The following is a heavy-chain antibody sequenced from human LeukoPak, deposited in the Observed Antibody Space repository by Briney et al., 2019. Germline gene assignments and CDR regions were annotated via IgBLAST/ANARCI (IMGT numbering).Heavy chain of an antibody. Sequence: PGGSLRLSCAASGFTVSSNHMSWVRQAPGKGLEWVSVIYSGGSTYYADSVKGRFTISRDNSKNALYLQMNSLRAEGTAVYYCARESLRFGELLSSWGQGTLVTVSS. CDR1: GFTVSSNH. J-gene: IGHJ5*02. D-gene: IGHD3-10*01. V-gene: IGHV3-53*01. CDR3: ARESLRFGELLSS. CDR2: IYSGGST.